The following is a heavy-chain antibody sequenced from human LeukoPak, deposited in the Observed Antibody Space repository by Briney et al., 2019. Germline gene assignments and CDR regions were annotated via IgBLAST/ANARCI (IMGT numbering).Heavy chain of an antibody. Sequence: GESLKISCQGSGYPFDTYWICWVRQTPGKGLEWMGIINPLDSDTRYSPSFQGQVTFSADKSITTAYLQWSSLAASDTAMYYCTRRIDYVDYAYGGQGALVTVSS. CDR1: GYPFDTYW. J-gene: IGHJ4*02. D-gene: IGHD4-17*01. V-gene: IGHV5-51*01. CDR2: INPLDSDT. CDR3: TRRIDYVDYAY.